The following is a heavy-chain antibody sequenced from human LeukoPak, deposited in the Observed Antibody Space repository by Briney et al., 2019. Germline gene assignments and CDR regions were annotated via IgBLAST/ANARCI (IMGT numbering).Heavy chain of an antibody. J-gene: IGHJ4*02. Sequence: SETLSLTCAVYGGSFSGYYWSWIRQPPGKGLEWIGYIYYSGSTYYNPSLKSRVTISVDTSKNQFSLKLSSVTAADTAVYYCAVGSGPFDYWGQGTLVTVSS. D-gene: IGHD2-15*01. CDR1: GGSFSGYY. CDR3: AVGSGPFDY. V-gene: IGHV4-59*06. CDR2: IYYSGST.